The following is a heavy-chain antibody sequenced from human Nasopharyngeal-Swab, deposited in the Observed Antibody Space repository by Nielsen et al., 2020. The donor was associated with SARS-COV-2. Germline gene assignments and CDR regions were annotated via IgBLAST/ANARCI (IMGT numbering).Heavy chain of an antibody. CDR1: GFTLSNYG. J-gene: IGHJ6*02. Sequence: GESLKIPCAAPGFTLSNYGMHWVRQAPGKGLEWVAVISYDGSNKYYADSVKGRFTISRDNSKNTLYLQMNSLRAEDTAVYYCAKVTIFDGMDVWGQGTTVTVSS. V-gene: IGHV3-33*05. CDR3: AKVTIFDGMDV. D-gene: IGHD3-3*01. CDR2: ISYDGSNK.